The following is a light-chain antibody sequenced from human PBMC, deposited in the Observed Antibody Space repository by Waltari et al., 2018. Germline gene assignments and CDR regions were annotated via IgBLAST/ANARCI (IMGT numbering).Light chain of an antibody. J-gene: IGLJ3*02. Sequence: SSELTQDPAVSVALGQTVRLTCQGESLRTSYASWYQLKPGQAPVLVIYGKDKRPSGIPDRISGYSSGATSSLTITGAQAEDEADYYCSSRNGRANQVVFAGGTKVTVL. CDR2: GKD. CDR1: SLRTSY. CDR3: SSRNGRANQVV. V-gene: IGLV3-19*01.